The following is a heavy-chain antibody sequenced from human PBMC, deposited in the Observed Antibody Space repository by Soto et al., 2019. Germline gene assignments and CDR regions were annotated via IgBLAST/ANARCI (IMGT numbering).Heavy chain of an antibody. CDR3: AKAKYSSSWWAVDY. D-gene: IGHD6-13*01. CDR1: GFTFGSYA. CDR2: TSASGGTT. J-gene: IGHJ4*02. Sequence: EVQLLESGDGIKEHGGSLRLSCAASGFTFGSYAMSWVRQAPGKGLEWVSSTSASGGTTYYADSVKGRFTISRDNSKNILYLEMNSLRAEDTAVYYCAKAKYSSSWWAVDYWGQGTLVTVSS. V-gene: IGHV3-23*01.